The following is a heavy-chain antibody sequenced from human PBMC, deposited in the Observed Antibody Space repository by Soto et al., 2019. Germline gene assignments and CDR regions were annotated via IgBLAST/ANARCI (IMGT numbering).Heavy chain of an antibody. Sequence: QVQLVESGGGLVKPGGSLRLSCAASGFTFSDYYMSWIRQAPGKGLEWVSYISSSSSYTNYAHTVKGRFTISRDNAKNSLYLQRNSRRDEDTAVYYCARDQSNIVGAIIGAFYLCGQGAMVTVSS. CDR2: ISSSSSYT. V-gene: IGHV3-11*05. J-gene: IGHJ3*01. CDR1: GFTFSDYY. CDR3: ARDQSNIVGAIIGAFYL. D-gene: IGHD1-26*01.